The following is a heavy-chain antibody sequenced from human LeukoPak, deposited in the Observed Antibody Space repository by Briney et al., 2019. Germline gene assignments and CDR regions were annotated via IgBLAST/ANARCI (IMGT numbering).Heavy chain of an antibody. CDR3: AKEGGGGSSSPNRGEH. Sequence: PGGSLRLSCAASGFTFSSYAMSWVRQAPGKGLEWVSAISGSGGSTYYADSVKGRFTTSRDNSKNTLYLQMNSLRAEDTAVYYCAKEGGGGSSSPNRGEHWGQGTLVTVSS. CDR1: GFTFSSYA. CDR2: ISGSGGST. D-gene: IGHD2-15*01. V-gene: IGHV3-23*01. J-gene: IGHJ1*01.